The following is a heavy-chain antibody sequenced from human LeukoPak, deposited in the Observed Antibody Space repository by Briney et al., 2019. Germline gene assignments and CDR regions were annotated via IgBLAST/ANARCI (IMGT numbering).Heavy chain of an antibody. CDR1: GGSFSGYY. Sequence: KPSETLSLTCAVYGGSFSGYYWSWIRQPPGKGLEWIGEINHSGSTNYNPSLKSRVTISVDTSKNQFSLKLSSVTAADTAVYYCARSPPTFDYWGQGTLVTVSS. CDR2: INHSGST. CDR3: ARSPPTFDY. J-gene: IGHJ4*02. V-gene: IGHV4-34*01.